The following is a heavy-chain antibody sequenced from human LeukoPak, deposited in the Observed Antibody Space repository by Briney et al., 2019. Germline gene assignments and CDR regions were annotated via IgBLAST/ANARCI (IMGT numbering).Heavy chain of an antibody. CDR2: INHSGST. V-gene: IGHV4-34*01. CDR3: ARGAGPHYYYYYMDV. CDR1: GGSFSGYY. Sequence: SETLSLTCAVYGGSFSGYYWSWIRQPPGKGLEWIGEINHSGSTNYNPSLKRRVTISVDTSKNQFSLKLSSVTAADTAAYYCARGAGPHYYYYYMDVWGKGTTVTVSS. J-gene: IGHJ6*03.